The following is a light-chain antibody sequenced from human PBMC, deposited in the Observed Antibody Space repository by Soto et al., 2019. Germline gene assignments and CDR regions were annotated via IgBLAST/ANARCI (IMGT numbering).Light chain of an antibody. CDR2: EVS. CDR1: SSDVGGYNY. J-gene: IGLJ2*01. CDR3: SSFSSTSTIV. V-gene: IGLV2-14*01. Sequence: QSALTQPPSASGSPGQSVAISCTGTSSDVGGYNYVSWYQHHPGRVPKPMIFEVSDRPSGVSSRFSGSKSGNTAYLTISGLQAEDEADYYCSSFSSTSTIVFGGGTKVTVL.